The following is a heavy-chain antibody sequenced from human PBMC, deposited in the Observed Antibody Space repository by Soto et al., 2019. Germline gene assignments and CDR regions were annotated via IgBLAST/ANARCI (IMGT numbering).Heavy chain of an antibody. CDR2: IIPVTETP. CDR1: GGTFISHA. Sequence: QVQLVQSGAEVKKPGSSVRVSCKVSGGTFISHAINWLRQAPGQGLEWMGVIIPVTETPNNAEKFQGRVTSTADKSTTTVYRELSSLTFDDTAVYFCARGNKGPGHYGPGSQGWYGPWGQGTLVTVSS. CDR3: ARGNKGPGHYGPGSQGWYGP. V-gene: IGHV1-69*06. J-gene: IGHJ5*02. D-gene: IGHD3-10*01.